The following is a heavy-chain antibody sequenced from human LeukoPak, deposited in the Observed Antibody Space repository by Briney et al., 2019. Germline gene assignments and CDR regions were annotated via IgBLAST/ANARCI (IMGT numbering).Heavy chain of an antibody. CDR3: AAPDYDILTGYSVDFDY. J-gene: IGHJ4*02. V-gene: IGHV3-23*01. D-gene: IGHD3-9*01. CDR1: GFTFSSYA. Sequence: GGSPRLSCAASGFTFSSYAMSWVRQAPGKGLEWVSAISGSGGSTYYADSVKGRFTISRDNSKNTLYLQMNSPRAEDTAVYYCAAPDYDILTGYSVDFDYWGQGALVTVSS. CDR2: ISGSGGST.